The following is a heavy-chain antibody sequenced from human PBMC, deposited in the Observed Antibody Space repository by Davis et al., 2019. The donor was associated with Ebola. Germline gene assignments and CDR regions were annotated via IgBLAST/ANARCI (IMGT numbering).Heavy chain of an antibody. D-gene: IGHD1-1*01. Sequence: GESLKISCTDSVITFSSYAMSWVRQAPGKGLEWVANIKQDGSEKYYVDSVKGRFTISRDNAKNSLYLQMNSLRAEDTAVYYCARAQFPTTSDHWGQGTLVTVSS. V-gene: IGHV3-7*03. J-gene: IGHJ4*02. CDR2: IKQDGSEK. CDR3: ARAQFPTTSDH. CDR1: VITFSSYA.